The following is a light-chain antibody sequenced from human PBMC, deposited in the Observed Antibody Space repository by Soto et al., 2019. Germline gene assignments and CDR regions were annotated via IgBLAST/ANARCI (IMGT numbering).Light chain of an antibody. J-gene: IGLJ1*01. CDR3: SSYTSSSPYV. V-gene: IGLV2-14*01. CDR1: SSDVGGYNY. CDR2: DVS. Sequence: QSALTQPASVSGSPGQSITISCTGTSSDVGGYNYVSWYQQYPGKAPKLMIYDVSNRPSGVSNRFSGSKSGNPASLTISGLQAEDEADYYCSSYTSSSPYVFGTGTKLTVL.